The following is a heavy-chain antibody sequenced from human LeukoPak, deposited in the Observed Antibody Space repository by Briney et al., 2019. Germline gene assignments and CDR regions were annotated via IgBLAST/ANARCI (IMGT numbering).Heavy chain of an antibody. CDR1: GYTFTSYG. D-gene: IGHD6-19*01. J-gene: IGHJ5*02. CDR2: ISAYNGNT. Sequence: ASVKVSCKASGYTFTSYGISWVRQARGQGLEWMGWISAYNGNTNYAQKLQGRVTMTTDTSTSTAYIELRSLRSDDTAVYYCARKKLAVPGLDPWGQGTLVTVSS. CDR3: ARKKLAVPGLDP. V-gene: IGHV1-18*01.